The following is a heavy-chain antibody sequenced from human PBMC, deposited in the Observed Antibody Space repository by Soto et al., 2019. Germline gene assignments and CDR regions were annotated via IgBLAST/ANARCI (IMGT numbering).Heavy chain of an antibody. CDR3: ASIQRGSRYYYYGMDV. CDR1: GGSISSGGYS. D-gene: IGHD5-18*01. V-gene: IGHV4-30-2*01. Sequence: SETLSLTCAVSGGSISSGGYSWSWIRQPPGKGLEWIGYIYHSGSTYYNPSLKSRVTISVDRSKNQFSLKLSSVTAADTAVYYSASIQRGSRYYYYGMDVWGQGTTGTVAS. CDR2: IYHSGST. J-gene: IGHJ6*02.